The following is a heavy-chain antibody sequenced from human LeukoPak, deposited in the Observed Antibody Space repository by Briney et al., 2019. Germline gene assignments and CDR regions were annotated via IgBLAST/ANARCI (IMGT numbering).Heavy chain of an antibody. Sequence: ASVKVSCKASGYTFTGYYMHWVRQAPGQGLEWMGWINPNSGGTNYAQKFQGRVTMTRDTSISTAYMELSRLRSDDTAVYYCAREDKAFSSSWYDYWGQGTLVTVSS. V-gene: IGHV1-2*02. J-gene: IGHJ4*02. CDR3: AREDKAFSSSWYDY. D-gene: IGHD6-13*01. CDR1: GYTFTGYY. CDR2: INPNSGGT.